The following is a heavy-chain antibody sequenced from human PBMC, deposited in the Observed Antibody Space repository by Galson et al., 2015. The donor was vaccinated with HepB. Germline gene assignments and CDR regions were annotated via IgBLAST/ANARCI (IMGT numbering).Heavy chain of an antibody. CDR1: GFTFSSYW. D-gene: IGHD5-12*01. CDR3: ARDQLGSGYDYAVAFDI. V-gene: IGHV3-7*03. Sequence: SLRLSCAASGFTFSSYWMSWVRQAPGKGLEWVANIKQDGSEKYYVDSVKGRFTISRDNAKNSLYLQMNSLRAEDTAVYYCARDQLGSGYDYAVAFDIWGQGTMVTVSS. CDR2: IKQDGSEK. J-gene: IGHJ3*02.